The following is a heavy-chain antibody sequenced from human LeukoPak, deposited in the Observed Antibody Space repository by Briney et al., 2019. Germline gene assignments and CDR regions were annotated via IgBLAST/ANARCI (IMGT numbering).Heavy chain of an antibody. CDR3: AKADVILAPFDY. D-gene: IGHD3-9*01. CDR2: IRSKAHTYAT. J-gene: IGHJ4*02. V-gene: IGHV3-73*01. Sequence: GSLRLSCAASGFTFSDSTMHWVRQASGKGLEWVGRIRSKAHTYATVYAASVKGRFTISRDNSKNTLYLQMNSLRAEDTAVYYCAKADVILAPFDYWGQGTLVTVSS. CDR1: GFTFSDST.